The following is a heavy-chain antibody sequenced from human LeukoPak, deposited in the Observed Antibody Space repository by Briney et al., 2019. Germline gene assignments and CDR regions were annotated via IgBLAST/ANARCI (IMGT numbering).Heavy chain of an antibody. CDR3: SREDLHNIQYGKEGVVDY. V-gene: IGHV3-21*03. CDR2: ISSSSSYI. Sequence: GRSLRLSCAASGFTFSSYSMNWVRQAPGKGLEWVSSISSSSSYIYYADSVKGRFTISRDNAKNSLYLQMNSLKTEDTAVYYCSREDLHNIQYGKEGVVDYWGQGTLVTVSS. J-gene: IGHJ4*02. D-gene: IGHD5-24*01. CDR1: GFTFSSYS.